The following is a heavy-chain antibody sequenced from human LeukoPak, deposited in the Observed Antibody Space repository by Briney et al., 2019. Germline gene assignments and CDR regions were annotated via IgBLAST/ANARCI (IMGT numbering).Heavy chain of an antibody. J-gene: IGHJ4*02. CDR1: GFTFVNYA. V-gene: IGHV3-23*01. D-gene: IGHD6-19*01. CDR2: VVGDGSTT. Sequence: GGSLRLSCAASGFTFVNYAMSWVRQAPGKGPEWVSAVVGDGSTTFYADSVKGRFTISRDNSKNTVYLQMYSLRAEDTAMYYCAKARLSTGWAYNDYWGQGTLVTVSS. CDR3: AKARLSTGWAYNDY.